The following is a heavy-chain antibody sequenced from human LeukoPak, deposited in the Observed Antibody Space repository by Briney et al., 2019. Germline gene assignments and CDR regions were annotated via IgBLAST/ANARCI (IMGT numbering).Heavy chain of an antibody. CDR3: ARANGGDYDQGNWFDP. J-gene: IGHJ5*02. CDR2: IYHSGST. Sequence: PSGTLSLTCAVSGGSISSSNWWSWVRQPPGKGLEWIGEIYHSGSTNYNPSLKSRVTISVDTSKNQFSLKLSSVTAADTAVYYCARANGGDYDQGNWFDPWGQGTLVTVSS. V-gene: IGHV4-4*02. D-gene: IGHD4-17*01. CDR1: GGSISSSNW.